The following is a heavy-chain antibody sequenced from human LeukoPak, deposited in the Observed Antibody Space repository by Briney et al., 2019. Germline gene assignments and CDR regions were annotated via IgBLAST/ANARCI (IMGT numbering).Heavy chain of an antibody. CDR3: ARDFRVYYSREYYFDY. Sequence: GGSLRLSCAASGFTFSSYWMSWVRQAPGKGLEWVANIKKDGSEKYYVDSVKGRFTISRDNAKNSLYLQMNSLRAEDTAVYYCARDFRVYYSREYYFDYWGQGTLVTVSS. CDR2: IKKDGSEK. CDR1: GFTFSSYW. D-gene: IGHD3-10*01. V-gene: IGHV3-7*03. J-gene: IGHJ4*02.